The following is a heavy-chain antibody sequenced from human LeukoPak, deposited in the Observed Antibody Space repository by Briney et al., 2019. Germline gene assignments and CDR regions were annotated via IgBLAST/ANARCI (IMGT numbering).Heavy chain of an antibody. V-gene: IGHV3-33*08. D-gene: IGHD6-13*01. CDR2: IWYDGSNK. Sequence: GRSLRLSCAASGFTFSSYGMHWVRQAPGKGLEWVAVIWYDGSNKYYADSVKGRFTISRDNSKNTLYLQMNSLRAEDTAVYYCARDLGSQQLVLYYYYGMDVWGQGTTVTVSS. CDR1: GFTFSSYG. J-gene: IGHJ6*02. CDR3: ARDLGSQQLVLYYYYGMDV.